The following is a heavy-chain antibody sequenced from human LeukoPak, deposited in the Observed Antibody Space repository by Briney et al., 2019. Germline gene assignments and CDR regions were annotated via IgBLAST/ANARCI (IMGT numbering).Heavy chain of an antibody. CDR2: ISGSGGST. CDR1: GFTFSSYA. D-gene: IGHD6-19*01. CDR3: AKDHSPSSGWYFDY. J-gene: IGHJ4*02. V-gene: IGHV3-23*01. Sequence: QAGGSLRLSCAASGFTFSSYAMSWVRQAPGKGLEWVSAISGSGGSTYYADSVKGRFTISRDNSKNTLYLQMNSLRAEDTAVYYYAKDHSPSSGWYFDYWGQGTLVTVSS.